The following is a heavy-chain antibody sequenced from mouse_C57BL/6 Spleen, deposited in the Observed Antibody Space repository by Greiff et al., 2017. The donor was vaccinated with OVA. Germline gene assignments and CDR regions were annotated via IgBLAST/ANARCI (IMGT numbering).Heavy chain of an antibody. V-gene: IGHV1-26*01. Sequence: EVQLQQSGPELVKPGASVKISCKASGYTFTDYYMNWVKQSHGKSLEWIGDINPNNGGTSYNQKFKGKATLTVDKSSSTAYMELRSLTSEDSAVDYCERENGNSEAVCFAYWGQGTLVTVSA. CDR1: GYTFTDYY. D-gene: IGHD2-1*01. CDR2: INPNNGGT. CDR3: ERENGNSEAVCFAY. J-gene: IGHJ3*01.